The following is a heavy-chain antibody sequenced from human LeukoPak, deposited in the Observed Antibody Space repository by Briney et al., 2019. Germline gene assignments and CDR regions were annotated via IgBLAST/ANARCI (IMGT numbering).Heavy chain of an antibody. Sequence: GGSLRLSCAASGFTFSSYAMSWVRQAPGKGLEWVSAISGSGGSTYYADSVKGRFTISRDNSKNTLYLQMNSLRAEDTAVYYCAKDNAAMVTGMWFDPWGQGTLVTVSS. D-gene: IGHD5-18*01. V-gene: IGHV3-23*01. J-gene: IGHJ5*02. CDR3: AKDNAAMVTGMWFDP. CDR2: ISGSGGST. CDR1: GFTFSSYA.